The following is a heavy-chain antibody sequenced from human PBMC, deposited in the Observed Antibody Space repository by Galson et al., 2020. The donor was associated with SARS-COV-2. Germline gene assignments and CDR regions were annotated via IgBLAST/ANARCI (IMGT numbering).Heavy chain of an antibody. V-gene: IGHV4-59*08. D-gene: IGHD3-10*01. CDR2: IYYSGST. J-gene: IGHJ3*02. Sequence: ASETLSLTCTVSGGSINYYYWSWIRQPPGKGLEWIGYIYYSGSTNYNPSLKSRLTMSIDRSKNQFSLKLSSVTAADTAVYYCARFRGGFDIWGQGTMVSVSS. CDR1: GGSINYYY. CDR3: ARFRGGFDI.